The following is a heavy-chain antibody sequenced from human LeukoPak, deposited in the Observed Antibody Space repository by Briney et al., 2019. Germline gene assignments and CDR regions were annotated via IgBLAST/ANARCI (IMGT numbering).Heavy chain of an antibody. CDR1: GYTFTNYY. D-gene: IGHD6-13*01. CDR3: ARDRSGSRWRWFGP. CDR2: INPTGGSA. J-gene: IGHJ5*02. Sequence: GASVKVSCKASGYTFTNYYIHWVRQAPGQGLEWMGIINPTGGSASYAQKFQGRVSMTSDTSTSTLYLELSSLRSEDTAVYYCARDRSGSRWRWFGPRGQGTLVTVSS. V-gene: IGHV1-46*01.